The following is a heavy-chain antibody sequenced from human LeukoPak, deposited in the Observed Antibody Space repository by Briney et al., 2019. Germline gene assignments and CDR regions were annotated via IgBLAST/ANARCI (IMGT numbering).Heavy chain of an antibody. Sequence: SETLSLTCAVYGGSFSGYYWSWIRQPPGKGLEWIGEINHSGSTNYNPSLKSRVTISVDTSKNQFSLKLSSVTAADTAVYYCARQDCSGGSCYLDAFDIWGQGTMVTVSS. J-gene: IGHJ3*02. CDR2: INHSGST. D-gene: IGHD2-15*01. CDR3: ARQDCSGGSCYLDAFDI. V-gene: IGHV4-34*01. CDR1: GGSFSGYY.